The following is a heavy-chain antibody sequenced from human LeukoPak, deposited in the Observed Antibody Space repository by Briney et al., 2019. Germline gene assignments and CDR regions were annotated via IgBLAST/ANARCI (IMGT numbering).Heavy chain of an antibody. J-gene: IGHJ4*02. D-gene: IGHD2-2*01. Sequence: PETLSLTCAVYGGSFSGYYWSWIRQPPGKGLEWIGEINHSGSTNYIPSLKSRVTISVDTSKNQFSLKLSSVTAADTAVYYCARRRSTSCYDYWGQGTLVTVSS. V-gene: IGHV4-34*01. CDR2: INHSGST. CDR1: GGSFSGYY. CDR3: ARRRSTSCYDY.